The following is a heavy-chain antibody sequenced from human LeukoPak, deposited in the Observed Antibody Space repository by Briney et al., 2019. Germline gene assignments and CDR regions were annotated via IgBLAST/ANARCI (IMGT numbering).Heavy chain of an antibody. Sequence: GGSLRLSCAASGFTFSSYAMHWVRQAPGKGLEWVAVISYDGSNKYYADSVKGRFTISRDNSKNTLYLQMNSLRAEDTAVYYCAKLSSNAGLDYWGQGTLVTVSS. J-gene: IGHJ4*02. CDR2: ISYDGSNK. V-gene: IGHV3-30*04. D-gene: IGHD1-1*01. CDR3: AKLSSNAGLDY. CDR1: GFTFSSYA.